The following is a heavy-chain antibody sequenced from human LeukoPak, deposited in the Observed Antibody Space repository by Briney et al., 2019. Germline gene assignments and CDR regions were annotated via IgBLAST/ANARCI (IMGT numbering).Heavy chain of an antibody. CDR3: ARESPSRGYNLDY. CDR2: INPHTGET. CDR1: GYTLTGYV. V-gene: IGHV1-2*02. Sequence: ASVKVSCKASGYTLTGYVVHWVRQAPGQGLEWMGWINPHTGETHYAPKFQGRVTMTRDTSISTVYVQLSRLSSDDTAVFYCARESPSRGYNLDYWGQGTLVTVSS. D-gene: IGHD3-22*01. J-gene: IGHJ4*02.